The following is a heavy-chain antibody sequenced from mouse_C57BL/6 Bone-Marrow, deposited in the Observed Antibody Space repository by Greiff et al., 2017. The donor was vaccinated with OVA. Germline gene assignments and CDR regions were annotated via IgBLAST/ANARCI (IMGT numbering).Heavy chain of an antibody. D-gene: IGHD1-1*01. CDR2: IYPGSGST. Sequence: VQLHQPGAELVKPGASVKMSCKASGYTFTSYWITWVKQRPGQGLEWIGDIYPGSGSTNYNEKFKSKATLTVDTSSSTAYMQLSSLTSEDSAVYYCAVYGSSLWYFDVWGTGTTVTVSS. CDR3: AVYGSSLWYFDV. J-gene: IGHJ1*03. V-gene: IGHV1-55*01. CDR1: GYTFTSYW.